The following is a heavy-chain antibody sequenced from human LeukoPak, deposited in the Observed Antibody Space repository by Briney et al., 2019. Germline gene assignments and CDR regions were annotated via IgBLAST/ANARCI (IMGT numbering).Heavy chain of an antibody. D-gene: IGHD6-19*01. CDR2: ISGSGGST. J-gene: IGHJ4*02. CDR1: GFTFSSYA. V-gene: IGHV3-23*01. Sequence: GGSLRLSCAASGFTFSSYAMSWVRQAPEKGLEWVSAISGSGGSTYYADSVKGRFTISRDNSKNTLYLQMNSLRAEDTAVYYCAREGAVAGTPPFDYWGQGTLVTVSS. CDR3: AREGAVAGTPPFDY.